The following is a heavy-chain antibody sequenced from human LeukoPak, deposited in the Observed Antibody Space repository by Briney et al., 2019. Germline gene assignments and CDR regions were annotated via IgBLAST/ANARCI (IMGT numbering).Heavy chain of an antibody. CDR2: VSGSGDST. CDR1: GFTFTSYA. CDR3: AKESRITVAGIPDY. Sequence: GGSLRLSCAASGFTFTSYAMSWVRQAPGKGLECVSGVSGSGDSTYYADSVKGRFTISRDNSKNTLNLQMNSLRAEDTAVYYCAKESRITVAGIPDYWGQGTLVTVSS. D-gene: IGHD6-19*01. J-gene: IGHJ4*02. V-gene: IGHV3-23*01.